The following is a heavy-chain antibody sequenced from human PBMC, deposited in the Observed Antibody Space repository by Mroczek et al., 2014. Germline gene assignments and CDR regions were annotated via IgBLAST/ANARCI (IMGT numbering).Heavy chain of an antibody. CDR1: GYTFTSYD. D-gene: IGHD4-17*01. Sequence: QVQLVESGAEVKKPGASVKVSCKASGYTFTSYDINWVRQATGQGLEWMGWMNPNSGNTGYAQKFQGRVTMTRNTSISTAYMELSSLRSEDTAVYYCARGRTVTTMPYYYYYGMDVWGQGTTVTVSS. CDR3: ARGRTVTTMPYYYYYGMDV. J-gene: IGHJ6*02. CDR2: MNPNSGNT. V-gene: IGHV1-8*01.